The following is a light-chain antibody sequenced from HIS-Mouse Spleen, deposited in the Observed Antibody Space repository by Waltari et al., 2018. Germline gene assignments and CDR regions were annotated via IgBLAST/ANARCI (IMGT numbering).Light chain of an antibody. CDR3: QVWDSSSDHVV. V-gene: IGLV3-21*03. CDR2: DGS. Sequence: SYVLTQPPSVSVAPGTTARITCGGNNIGSKSVHRYQQKPGQAPVLVVYDGSDRPSGIPERFSGSNSGNTATLTISRVEAGDEADYYCQVWDSSSDHVVFGGGTKLTVL. J-gene: IGLJ2*01. CDR1: NIGSKS.